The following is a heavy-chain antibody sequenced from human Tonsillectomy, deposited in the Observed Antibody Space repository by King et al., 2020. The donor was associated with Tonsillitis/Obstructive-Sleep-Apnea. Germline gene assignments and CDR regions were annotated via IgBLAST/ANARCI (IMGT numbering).Heavy chain of an antibody. CDR1: GGSFSGYY. V-gene: IGHV4-34*01. D-gene: IGHD2-2*01. CDR3: ARGVPSVVVTGAPGVNYYYYMDV. J-gene: IGHJ6*03. Sequence: VQLQQWGAGLLKPSETLSLTCAVYGGSFSGYYWSWIRQPPGKGLEWIGEINHSGSTNYNPSLKSRVTISVDTSKNQFSLKLSTVTAADTAVYYCARGVPSVVVTGAPGVNYYYYMDVWGKGTTVTVSS. CDR2: INHSGST.